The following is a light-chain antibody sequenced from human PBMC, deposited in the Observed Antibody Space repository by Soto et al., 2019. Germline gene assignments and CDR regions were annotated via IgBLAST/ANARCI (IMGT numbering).Light chain of an antibody. Sequence: EIVMTQSPATLSVSPGERATLSCRASQSVSSNLVWYQQKPGQAPRLLIYGASTRATGIPARFSGSGSGTEFTLTISSLQSEDFAVYYCQQYNNWLETFGQGTKVEIK. CDR3: QQYNNWLET. J-gene: IGKJ1*01. CDR1: QSVSSN. CDR2: GAS. V-gene: IGKV3-15*01.